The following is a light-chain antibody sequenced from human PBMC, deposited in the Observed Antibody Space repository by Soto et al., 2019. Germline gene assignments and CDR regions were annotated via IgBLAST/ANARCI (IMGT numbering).Light chain of an antibody. CDR2: DAS. CDR1: QDINNC. V-gene: IGKV1-33*01. CDR3: QQYDNLPLT. J-gene: IGKJ3*01. Sequence: DIQMTQIPSSLSASVGDRVTITCQASQDINNCLNWYHQKPGKAPKLLIYDASNLETGVPSRFSGSGSGTHFTLTISSLQPEDTATYYCQQYDNLPLTFGPGTKVDIK.